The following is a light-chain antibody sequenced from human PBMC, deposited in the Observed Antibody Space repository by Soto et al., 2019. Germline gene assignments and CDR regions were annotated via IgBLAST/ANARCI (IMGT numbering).Light chain of an antibody. CDR3: CSYTTSSTWV. Sequence: QSALTQPASVSGSPGQSITISCTGTSSDLGGYNYVSWYQQHPGKAPKLLIYDVTNRPSGVSNRLSGSKSGNTASLTISGLQAEDEADYYCCSYTTSSTWVFGGGTQLTVL. V-gene: IGLV2-14*01. J-gene: IGLJ7*01. CDR1: SSDLGGYNY. CDR2: DVT.